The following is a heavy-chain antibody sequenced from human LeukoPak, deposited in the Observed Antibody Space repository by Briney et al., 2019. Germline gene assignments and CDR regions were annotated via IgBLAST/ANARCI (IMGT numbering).Heavy chain of an antibody. D-gene: IGHD3-16*02. CDR1: GFTFSSYA. CDR3: VKDRNVDHDYLWGRDRSPFDF. V-gene: IGHV3-23*01. CDR2: ISGSGGTT. Sequence: GGSLRLSCAASGFTFSSYAMSWVRQAPGKGLEWVSVISGSGGTTYYADSVKGRFTISRDNSKNTLYLQMNSLRADDTAVYYCVKDRNVDHDYLWGRDRSPFDFWGQGTLVSVSS. J-gene: IGHJ4*02.